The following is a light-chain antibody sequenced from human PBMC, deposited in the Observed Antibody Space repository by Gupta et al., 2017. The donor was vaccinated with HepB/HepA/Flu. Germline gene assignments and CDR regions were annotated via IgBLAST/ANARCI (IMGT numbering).Light chain of an antibody. J-gene: IGLJ2*01. CDR3: SSFTYTTTLVV. V-gene: IGLV2-14*01. Sequence: QSALTQPASVSGSPGPSSTISCTGTSSEFGDFNYVSWYQQHPGKAPKLLISEVTNRPSGVSYRFSGSKSGTTASLTISGLQPEDEADYYCSSFTYTTTLVVFGGGTKLTVL. CDR1: SSEFGDFNY. CDR2: EVT.